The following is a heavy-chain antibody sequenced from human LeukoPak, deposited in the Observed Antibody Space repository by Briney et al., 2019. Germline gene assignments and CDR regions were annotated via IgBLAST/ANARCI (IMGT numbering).Heavy chain of an antibody. CDR1: GFTVSSNY. Sequence: GGSLRLSCAASGFTVSSNYMSWVRQAPGKGLEWVSVIYGGGSTYYADSVKGRFTISRDNSKNTLYLQMNSLRAEDTGVYYCARGVGPRGVDWFDPWGQGTLVTVSS. CDR2: IYGGGST. V-gene: IGHV3-53*01. D-gene: IGHD2-15*01. CDR3: ARGVGPRGVDWFDP. J-gene: IGHJ5*02.